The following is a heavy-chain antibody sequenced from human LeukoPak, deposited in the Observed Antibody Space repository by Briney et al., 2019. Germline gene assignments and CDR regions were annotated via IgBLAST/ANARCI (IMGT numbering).Heavy chain of an antibody. V-gene: IGHV3-20*04. CDR2: INWNGGST. J-gene: IGHJ3*01. CDR1: GFTFDDYG. D-gene: IGHD5-12*01. Sequence: GGPLRLSCAASGFTFDDYGMSWVRQAPGKGLEWVSGINWNGGSTGYADSVKGRFTISRDNAKNTLYLQMNSLRAEDTAVYYCAKVIVPATTSAFDVWGQGTVVTVSS. CDR3: AKVIVPATTSAFDV.